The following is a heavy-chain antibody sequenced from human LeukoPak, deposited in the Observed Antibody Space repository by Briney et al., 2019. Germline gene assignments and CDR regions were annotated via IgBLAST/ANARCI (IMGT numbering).Heavy chain of an antibody. CDR2: IYYSGST. V-gene: IGHV4-39*01. D-gene: IGHD3-10*01. Sequence: SETLSLTCTVSGGSISSSSYYWGWIRQPPGKGLEWIGSIYYSGSTYYNPSLKSRVTISVDTSKNQFSLKLSSVTAADTAVYYCARQPLWFGEPLGFDYWGQGTLVTVSS. CDR3: ARQPLWFGEPLGFDY. CDR1: GGSISSSSYY. J-gene: IGHJ4*02.